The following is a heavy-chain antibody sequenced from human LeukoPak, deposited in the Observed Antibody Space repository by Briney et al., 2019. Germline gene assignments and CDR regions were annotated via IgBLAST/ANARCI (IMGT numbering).Heavy chain of an antibody. V-gene: IGHV3-23*01. J-gene: IGHJ4*02. D-gene: IGHD6-6*01. Sequence: GGSLRLSCAASGFTFSNYAMSWVRQAPGKGLEWVSTISGSGVSTYYADSVKGHFTISRDNSKNTLYLQMNSLRAEDTAVYYCAKDRMAARDCWGQGTLATVSS. CDR2: ISGSGVST. CDR1: GFTFSNYA. CDR3: AKDRMAARDC.